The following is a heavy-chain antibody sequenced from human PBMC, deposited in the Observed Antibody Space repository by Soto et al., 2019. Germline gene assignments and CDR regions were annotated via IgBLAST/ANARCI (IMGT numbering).Heavy chain of an antibody. Sequence: SETLSLTCAVYGGSFSGYYWSWIRQPPGKGLEWIGEINHSGSTNYNPSLKSRVTISVDTSKNQFSLNLSSVTAADTAVYFCVRRGRTSNGDWFDLWGQGILVTVSS. CDR1: GGSFSGYY. J-gene: IGHJ5*02. D-gene: IGHD3-3*02. V-gene: IGHV4-34*01. CDR2: INHSGST. CDR3: VRRGRTSNGDWFDL.